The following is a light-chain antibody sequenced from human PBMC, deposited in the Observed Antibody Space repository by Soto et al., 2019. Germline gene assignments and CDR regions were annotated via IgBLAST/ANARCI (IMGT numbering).Light chain of an antibody. CDR3: QQYSNWPLIT. V-gene: IGKV3-15*01. CDR1: QSVNSD. Sequence: EIWMAQSPATLSVSPGERATISWRASQSVNSDLAWYQQKPGQAPRLLIYAASTRATGIPPRFSGSGSGTEFTLTISSLQSEDFAVYYCQQYSNWPLITFGQGTLLEIK. J-gene: IGKJ5*01. CDR2: AAS.